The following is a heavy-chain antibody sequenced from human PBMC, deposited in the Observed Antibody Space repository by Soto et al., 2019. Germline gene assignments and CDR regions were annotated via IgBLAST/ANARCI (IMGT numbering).Heavy chain of an antibody. D-gene: IGHD5-18*01. Sequence: QMHLVQSGAEVKKPGSSVKVSCKASGGSFTYTLSWVRQAPGQGLEWMGGIIPIFGTTNYAQKFQDRVKITADESTKTAYMELKTLRSQDTVVYYCARLHSHGTYGMDVWGQGTKVTVSS. CDR3: ARLHSHGTYGMDV. CDR2: IIPIFGTT. CDR1: GGSFTYT. J-gene: IGHJ6*02. V-gene: IGHV1-69*01.